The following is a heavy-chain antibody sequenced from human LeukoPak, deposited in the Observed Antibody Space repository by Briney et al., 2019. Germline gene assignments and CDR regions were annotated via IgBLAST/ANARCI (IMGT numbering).Heavy chain of an antibody. CDR2: IWYDVSEK. CDR3: ARDAGRGHYMDY. V-gene: IGHV3-33*01. CDR1: GFTFSNFG. J-gene: IGHJ4*02. Sequence: PGGSLRLSCAASGFTFSNFGMHWVRQAPGKGLEWVAVIWYDVSEKFYRDSVKGRFTISRDSSKNTMYLQMNSLRAEDTAVYYCARDAGRGHYMDYWGQGTLVTVSS.